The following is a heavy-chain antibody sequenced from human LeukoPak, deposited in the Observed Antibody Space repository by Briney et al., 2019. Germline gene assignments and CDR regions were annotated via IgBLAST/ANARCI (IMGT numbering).Heavy chain of an antibody. D-gene: IGHD3-10*01. Sequence: AWVKVSCKASGYTFTSYDINWVRQASGQGLAWMGWMNPNSGNTGYAQKFQGRVTITRNTSISTAYMELSSLRSEDTAVYYCARTYGSGSYSLSYWGQGTLVTVSS. CDR3: ARTYGSGSYSLSY. J-gene: IGHJ4*02. CDR1: GYTFTSYD. V-gene: IGHV1-8*03. CDR2: MNPNSGNT.